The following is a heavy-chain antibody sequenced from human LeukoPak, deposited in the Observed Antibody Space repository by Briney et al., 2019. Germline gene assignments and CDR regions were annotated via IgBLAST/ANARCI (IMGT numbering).Heavy chain of an antibody. Sequence: ASVTVSCKASGYTFTSYDINWVRQATGQGLEWMGWMNPNSGNTGYAQKFQGRVTMTRNTSISTAYMELSSLRSEDTAVYYCARGRGSGWLRGGYYFDYWGQGTLVTVSS. V-gene: IGHV1-8*01. CDR2: MNPNSGNT. CDR3: ARGRGSGWLRGGYYFDY. J-gene: IGHJ4*02. CDR1: GYTFTSYD. D-gene: IGHD6-19*01.